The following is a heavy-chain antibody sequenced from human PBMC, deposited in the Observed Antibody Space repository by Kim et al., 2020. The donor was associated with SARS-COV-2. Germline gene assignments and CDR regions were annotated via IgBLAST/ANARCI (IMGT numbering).Heavy chain of an antibody. Sequence: GGSLRLSCSVSGSTFSSYCMNWVRQAPGKGLEWVSSICWRSEDIYYADSVKGRFTISRDNAKNSLYLQMNSLRADDMAVYYCATAHGIGNYYFDYWGQGTLVTVSS. V-gene: IGHV3-21*01. CDR3: ATAHGIGNYYFDY. D-gene: IGHD1-1*01. CDR2: ICWRSEDI. J-gene: IGHJ4*02. CDR1: GSTFSSYC.